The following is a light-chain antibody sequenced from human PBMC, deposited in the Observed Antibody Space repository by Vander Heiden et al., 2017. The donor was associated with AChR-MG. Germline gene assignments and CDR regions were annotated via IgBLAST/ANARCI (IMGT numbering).Light chain of an antibody. CDR1: KLGDKY. V-gene: IGLV3-1*01. J-gene: IGLJ2*01. CDR3: QAWDSSTGVV. CDR2: QDN. Sequence: SYELTQPPAVSVSPGQTASITCSGDKLGDKYACWYQQRPGQSPMLVISQDNKRPSGIPERFSGSNSGNTATLTISGTQAVDEADYYCQAWDSSTGVVFGGGTKLTVL.